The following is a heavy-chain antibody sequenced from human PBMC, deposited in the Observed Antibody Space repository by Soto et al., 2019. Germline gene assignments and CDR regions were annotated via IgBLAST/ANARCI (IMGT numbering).Heavy chain of an antibody. CDR2: IYPGDSDT. CDR1: GYSFTSYW. D-gene: IGHD6-6*01. V-gene: IGHV5-51*01. J-gene: IGHJ6*02. CDR3: ARSSSSVARYYYYGMEV. Sequence: GGSLQISCKGSGYSFTSYWIGWVRQMPGKGLEWIGIIYPGDSDTRYSPSFQGQVTISADKSISTAYLQWSSLKASDTAMYYCARSSSSVARYYYYGMEVWGQGTKVTVSS.